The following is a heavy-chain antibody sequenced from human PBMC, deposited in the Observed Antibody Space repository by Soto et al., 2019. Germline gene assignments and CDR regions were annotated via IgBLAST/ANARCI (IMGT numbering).Heavy chain of an antibody. CDR2: ISGSGGST. CDR3: AKASDIVVVVATHAGY. CDR1: GFTFSSYA. D-gene: IGHD2-15*01. Sequence: PGGSLRLSCAASGFTFSSYAMSWVRQAPGKGLEWVSAISGSGGSTYYADSVKGRFTISRDNSKNTLYLQMNSLRAEDTAVYYCAKASDIVVVVATHAGYWGQGTLVTVSS. J-gene: IGHJ4*02. V-gene: IGHV3-23*01.